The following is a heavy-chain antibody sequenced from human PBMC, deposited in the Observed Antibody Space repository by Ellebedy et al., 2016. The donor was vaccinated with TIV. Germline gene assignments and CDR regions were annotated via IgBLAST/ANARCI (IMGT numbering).Heavy chain of an antibody. Sequence: GESLKISCAASGFTFSTYSMNWVRQAPGKGLEWVSYISSSTSYIYYADSVKGRFTISRDNAKNSLFLQMISLRAEDTAVYYCARDSDDDAFDIWGQGTMVTVSS. CDR3: ARDSDDDAFDI. CDR1: GFTFSTYS. J-gene: IGHJ3*02. V-gene: IGHV3-21*03. CDR2: ISSSTSYI.